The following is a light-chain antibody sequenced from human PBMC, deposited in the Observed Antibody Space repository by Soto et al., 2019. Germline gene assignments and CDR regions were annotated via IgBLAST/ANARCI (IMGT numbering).Light chain of an antibody. CDR1: QSVSSNY. J-gene: IGKJ1*01. CDR2: GAS. CDR3: QQFDRSLPSWT. Sequence: ETVLTQSPGTLSLSPGERATLSCRASQSVSSNYLAWYQHIPGQAPRLLIYGASTRATGIPDRFSGGGSGTDFTLTISRLEPEDFAVYYCQQFDRSLPSWTFGQGTKVE. V-gene: IGKV3-20*01.